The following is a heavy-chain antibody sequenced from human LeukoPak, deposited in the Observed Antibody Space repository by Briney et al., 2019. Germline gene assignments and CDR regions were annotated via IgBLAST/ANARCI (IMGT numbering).Heavy chain of an antibody. CDR1: GGSISSSSYY. V-gene: IGHV4-39*01. CDR3: ARPLVVVAASTGDGDY. J-gene: IGHJ4*02. D-gene: IGHD2-15*01. CDR2: IYYSGST. Sequence: SGTLSLTCTVSGGSISSSSYYWGWIRQPPGKGLEWIGSIYYSGSTYYNPPLKSRVTISVDTSKNQFSLKLSSVTAADTAVYYCARPLVVVAASTGDGDYWGQGTLVTVSS.